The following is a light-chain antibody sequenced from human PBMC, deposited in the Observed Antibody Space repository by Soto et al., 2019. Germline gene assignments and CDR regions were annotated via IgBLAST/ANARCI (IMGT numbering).Light chain of an antibody. J-gene: IGLJ1*01. CDR3: SSYTSSSTYV. Sequence: QSVLTQPASVSGSPGQSITISCTGTNSDVGSYNLVSWYQHHPGKAPKLMVYEGSRRPSGVSNRFSGSKSDNTASLTISGLQAEDEADYYCSSYTSSSTYVFGTGTKLTVL. V-gene: IGLV2-14*02. CDR1: NSDVGSYNL. CDR2: EGS.